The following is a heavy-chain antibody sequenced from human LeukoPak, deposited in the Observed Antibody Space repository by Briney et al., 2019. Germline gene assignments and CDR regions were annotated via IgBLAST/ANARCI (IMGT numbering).Heavy chain of an antibody. CDR2: ISYDGSNK. Sequence: GGSLRLSCAASGFTFSSYAMHWVRQAPGKGLEWVAVISYDGSNKYYADSVKGRFTISRDNSKNTLYLQMSSLRAEDTAVYYCTRWLQSPFDYWGQGTLVTVSS. CDR1: GFTFSSYA. D-gene: IGHD5-24*01. J-gene: IGHJ4*02. V-gene: IGHV3-30-3*01. CDR3: TRWLQSPFDY.